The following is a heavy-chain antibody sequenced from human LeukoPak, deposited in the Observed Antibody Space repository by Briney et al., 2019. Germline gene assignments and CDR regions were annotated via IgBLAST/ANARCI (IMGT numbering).Heavy chain of an antibody. CDR3: ARGPSGYHNT. V-gene: IGHV3-30*14. CDR2: ISYNGRRK. J-gene: IGHJ4*02. D-gene: IGHD5-12*01. CDR1: GFSFSGYA. Sequence: QTGGSLRLSCVASGFSFSGYAIHWVRQAPGKGLEWVALISYNGRRKEYADSVKGRFTISRDNSKNTLYLQMNSLRAEDTAVYYCARGPSGYHNTGGQGTLVTVSS.